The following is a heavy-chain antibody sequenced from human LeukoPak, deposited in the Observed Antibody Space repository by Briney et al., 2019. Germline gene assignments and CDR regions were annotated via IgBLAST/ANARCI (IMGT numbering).Heavy chain of an antibody. D-gene: IGHD3-10*01. CDR2: ISAYNGNT. V-gene: IGHV1-18*01. Sequence: ASVKVSCKASGYTFTSYGISWVRQAPGQGLEWMGWISAYNGNTNYAQKLQGRVTMTTDTSTSTAYMKLRSLRSDDTAVYYCARVLFSMVRGVIPVPYYFDYWGQGTLVTVSS. CDR3: ARVLFSMVRGVIPVPYYFDY. J-gene: IGHJ4*02. CDR1: GYTFTSYG.